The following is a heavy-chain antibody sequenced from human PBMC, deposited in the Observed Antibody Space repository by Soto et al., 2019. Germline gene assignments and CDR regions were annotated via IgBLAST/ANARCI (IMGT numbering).Heavy chain of an antibody. CDR1: GGSVSSGSYY. D-gene: IGHD1-7*01. Sequence: SETLSLTCTVSGGSVSSGSYYWSWIRQPPGKGLEWIGYIYYSGSTNYNPSLKSRVTISVDTSKNQFSLKLSSVTAADTAVYYCARAPNLNWNYVGYYYGMDVWGQGTTVTVSS. J-gene: IGHJ6*02. CDR3: ARAPNLNWNYVGYYYGMDV. CDR2: IYYSGST. V-gene: IGHV4-61*01.